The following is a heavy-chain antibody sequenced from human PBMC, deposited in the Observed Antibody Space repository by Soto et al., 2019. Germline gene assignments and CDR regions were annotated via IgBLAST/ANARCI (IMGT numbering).Heavy chain of an antibody. CDR1: GGSFSGYY. CDR2: INHSGST. V-gene: IGHV4-34*01. D-gene: IGHD3-16*02. J-gene: IGHJ4*02. CDR3: ARGRIRIMITFGGVIAPRGFDY. Sequence: QVQLQQWGAGLLKPSETLSLTCAVYGGSFSGYYWSWIRQPPGKGLEWIGEINHSGSTNYNPSLKSRVTISVDTSKNQFSLKLSSVTAADTAVYYCARGRIRIMITFGGVIAPRGFDYWGQGTLVTVSS.